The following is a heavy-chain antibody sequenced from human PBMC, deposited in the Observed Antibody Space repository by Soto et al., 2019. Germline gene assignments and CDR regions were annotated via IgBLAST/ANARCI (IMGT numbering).Heavy chain of an antibody. CDR1: RFTLRNYV. CDR3: ATSGHCGGLRCSSFDM. Sequence: EVQLLESGGGLVQPGGSLRLSCAASRFTLRNYVVNWFRQAPGKGLEWVSTTGGSGDTYYPDSVKGRFTISRDNSKNTVYLEMITLRAEDTAVYYCATSGHCGGLRCSSFDMWGQGTVVTVSS. V-gene: IGHV3-23*01. J-gene: IGHJ3*02. CDR2: TGGSGDT. D-gene: IGHD2-21*01.